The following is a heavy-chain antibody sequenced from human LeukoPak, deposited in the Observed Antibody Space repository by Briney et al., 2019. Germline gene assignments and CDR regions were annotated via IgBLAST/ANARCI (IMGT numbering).Heavy chain of an antibody. J-gene: IGHJ4*02. CDR3: ARDPSYCSSTSCLYGGGY. V-gene: IGHV3-21*01. CDR2: ISSSSSYI. CDR1: GFTFSSYS. D-gene: IGHD2-2*01. Sequence: PGGSLRLSCAASGFTFSSYSMNWVRQAPGKGLEWVSSISSSSSYIYYADSVKGRFTISRDNAKNSLYLQMNSLRAEDTAVYYCARDPSYCSSTSCLYGGGYWGQGTLVNVSS.